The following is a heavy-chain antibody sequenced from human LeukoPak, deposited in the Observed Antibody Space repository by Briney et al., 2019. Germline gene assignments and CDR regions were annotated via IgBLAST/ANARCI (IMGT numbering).Heavy chain of an antibody. J-gene: IGHJ4*02. V-gene: IGHV3-21*01. CDR2: ISSSSSYI. CDR1: GFTFSSYS. Sequence: PGGSLRLSCAASGFTFSSYSMNWVRQAPGKGLEWVSSISSSSSYIYYADSVKGRFTISRDNAKNSLYLQMNSLRAEDTAVYYCARDFRDTYYDFWSGYPGQKHFDYWGQGTLVTVSS. D-gene: IGHD3-3*01. CDR3: ARDFRDTYYDFWSGYPGQKHFDY.